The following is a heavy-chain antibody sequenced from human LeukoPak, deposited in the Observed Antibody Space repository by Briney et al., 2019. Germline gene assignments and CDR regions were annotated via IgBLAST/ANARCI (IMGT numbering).Heavy chain of an antibody. Sequence: SETLSLTCAVYGGSFSGYYWSWIRQPPGKGLEWIGEINHSGSTNYNPSLKSRVTISVDTSKNQFSLKLSSVTAADTAVYYCARYCYNWFDPWGQGTLVTVSS. CDR2: INHSGST. CDR1: GGSFSGYY. V-gene: IGHV4-34*01. CDR3: ARYCYNWFDP. J-gene: IGHJ5*02. D-gene: IGHD2-8*02.